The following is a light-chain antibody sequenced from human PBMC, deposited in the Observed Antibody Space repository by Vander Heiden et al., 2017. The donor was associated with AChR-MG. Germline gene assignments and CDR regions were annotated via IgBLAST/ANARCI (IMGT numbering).Light chain of an antibody. CDR2: GTS. Sequence: PGERATLSCRASQSVPSSSLGWYQQKPGQAPRLLIYGTSSRAAGIPARFRGSGSGTDFTLTISRLEPEDFAVYYCQHYGRSPYTFGQGTKLEIK. V-gene: IGKV3-20*01. J-gene: IGKJ2*01. CDR1: QSVPSSS. CDR3: QHYGRSPYT.